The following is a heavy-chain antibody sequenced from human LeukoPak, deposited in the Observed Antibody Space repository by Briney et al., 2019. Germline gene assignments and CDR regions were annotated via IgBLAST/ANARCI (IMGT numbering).Heavy chain of an antibody. CDR2: INSDGSST. D-gene: IGHD2-15*01. V-gene: IGHV3-74*01. CDR1: GFTFSSYW. Sequence: GGSLRLSCAASGFTFSSYWMHWVRQAPGKGLVWVSRINSDGSSTSYADSVKGRFTISRDNAKNTLYLQTNSLRAEDTAVYYCAREGCSGGSCYSFDSWFDPWGQGTLVTVSS. CDR3: AREGCSGGSCYSFDSWFDP. J-gene: IGHJ5*02.